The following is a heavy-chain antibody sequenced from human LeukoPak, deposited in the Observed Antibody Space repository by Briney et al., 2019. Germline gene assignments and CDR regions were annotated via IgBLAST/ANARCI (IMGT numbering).Heavy chain of an antibody. CDR3: ARIPSYSSGWYVAWDGELPDY. V-gene: IGHV4-34*01. D-gene: IGHD6-19*01. Sequence: SETLSLTCAVYGGSFSGYYWSWIRQPPGKGLEWIGEINHSGSTNYNPSLKSRVTISVDTSKNQFSLKLSSVTAADTAVYYCARIPSYSSGWYVAWDGELPDYWGQGTLVTVSS. J-gene: IGHJ4*02. CDR2: INHSGST. CDR1: GGSFSGYY.